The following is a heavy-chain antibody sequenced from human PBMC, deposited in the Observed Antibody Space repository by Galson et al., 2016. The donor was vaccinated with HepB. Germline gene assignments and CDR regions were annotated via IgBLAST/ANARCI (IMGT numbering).Heavy chain of an antibody. CDR3: VREPRLSSSWYLFDH. V-gene: IGHV7-4-1*02. CDR2: INTNTGNP. D-gene: IGHD6-13*01. J-gene: IGHJ5*02. CDR1: YTFTAYA. Sequence: YTFTAYAINWVRQAPGQGLEWLGWINTNTGNPTYAQGFTGRFVFSLDTSVSTACLQISSRKAEDTAIYYCVREPRLSSSWYLFDHWGQGTLVTVSS.